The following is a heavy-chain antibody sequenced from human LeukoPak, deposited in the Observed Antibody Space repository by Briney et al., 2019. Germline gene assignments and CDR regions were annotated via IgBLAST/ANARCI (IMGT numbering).Heavy chain of an antibody. Sequence: GGSLRLSCAASGFTFSDYYMSWIRQAPGKGLECISYISSSGNTTYYADSVKGRFTISRDNAKDSLHLQMNSLRAEDTAVYYCAKGGGYEAQYYYYYLDVWGKGTTVTISS. J-gene: IGHJ6*03. CDR2: ISSSGNTT. V-gene: IGHV3-11*04. CDR3: AKGGGYEAQYYYYYLDV. CDR1: GFTFSDYY. D-gene: IGHD5-12*01.